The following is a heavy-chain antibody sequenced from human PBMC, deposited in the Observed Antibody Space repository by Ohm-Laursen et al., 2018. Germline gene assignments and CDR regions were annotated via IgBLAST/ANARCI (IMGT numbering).Heavy chain of an antibody. Sequence: ASVKVSCKASGYSFNSNHMQWLRQAPGQGLEWMGIIKSTDDTRTYAQKFQGRVTMTRDTSTSTVYMELSSLRSEDTAVYYCARDQEYQLLALGGMDVWGQGTTVTVSS. CDR2: IKSTDDTR. CDR3: ARDQEYQLLALGGMDV. CDR1: GYSFNSNH. J-gene: IGHJ6*02. V-gene: IGHV1-46*02. D-gene: IGHD2-2*01.